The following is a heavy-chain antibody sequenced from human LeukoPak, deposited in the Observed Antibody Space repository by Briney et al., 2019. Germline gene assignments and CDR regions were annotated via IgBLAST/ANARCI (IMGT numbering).Heavy chain of an antibody. J-gene: IGHJ4*02. CDR2: IYSGSST. D-gene: IGHD6-13*01. CDR1: GFTVSSYY. Sequence: GGSLRLSCAASGFTVSSYYMNWVRQAPGKGLEWVSVIYSGSSTYYADSVKARFTISRDNSKSTLYLQMNSLRVEDTAVYYCARDPPGIAASGTYYWGQGTLVTVSS. V-gene: IGHV3-53*01. CDR3: ARDPPGIAASGTYY.